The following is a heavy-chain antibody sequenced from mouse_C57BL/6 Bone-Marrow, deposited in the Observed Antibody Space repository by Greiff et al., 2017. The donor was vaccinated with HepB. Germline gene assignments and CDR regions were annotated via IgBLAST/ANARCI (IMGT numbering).Heavy chain of an antibody. CDR2: IDPSDSYT. CDR3: ARWTTVVAPFDY. Sequence: VQLQQPGAELVRPGTSVKLSCKASGYTFTSYWMHWVKQRPGQGLEWIGVIDPSDSYTNYNQKFKGKATLTVDTSSSTAYMQLSSLTSEDSAVYYCARWTTVVAPFDYWGQGTTLTVSS. J-gene: IGHJ2*01. CDR1: GYTFTSYW. V-gene: IGHV1-59*01. D-gene: IGHD1-1*01.